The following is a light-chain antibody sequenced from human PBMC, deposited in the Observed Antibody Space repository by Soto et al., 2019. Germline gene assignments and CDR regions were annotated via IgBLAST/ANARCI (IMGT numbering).Light chain of an antibody. CDR3: QQYNTYSKT. CDR1: QGISSY. Sequence: IQLTQSPSSLSASVGDRVTITCRASQGISSYLAWYQQKLGKAPKLLIYDASSLESGVPSRFSGSGSGTEFTLTISSLQPDDFATYYCQQYNTYSKTFGQGTKVDIK. CDR2: DAS. J-gene: IGKJ1*01. V-gene: IGKV1-5*01.